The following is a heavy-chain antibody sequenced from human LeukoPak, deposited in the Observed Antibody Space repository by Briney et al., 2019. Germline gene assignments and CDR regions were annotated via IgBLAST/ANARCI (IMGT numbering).Heavy chain of an antibody. Sequence: GGSLRLSCAASGFTFSSAAMTWVRQAPGKGLEWVSLISGDGGSTYDADSVKGRFTISRDNSKNSLYLQMKSLRTEDTALYYCAKDMGSSGYYVDYWGQGTLVTVSS. CDR3: AKDMGSSGYYVDY. V-gene: IGHV3-43*02. CDR1: GFTFSSAA. J-gene: IGHJ4*02. D-gene: IGHD3-22*01. CDR2: ISGDGGST.